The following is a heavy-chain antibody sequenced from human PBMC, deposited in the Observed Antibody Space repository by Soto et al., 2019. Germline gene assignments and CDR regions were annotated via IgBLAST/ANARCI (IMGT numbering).Heavy chain of an antibody. CDR1: GFTFSSYA. V-gene: IGHV3-23*01. J-gene: IGHJ4*02. Sequence: GGSLRLSCAASGFTFSSYAMSWVRQAPGKGLEWVSAISGSGGSTYYADSVKGRFTISRDNSKNTLYLQMSSLRAEDTAVYYCARAVCDYDFWSGYRYFDYWGQGTLVTVSS. D-gene: IGHD3-3*01. CDR2: ISGSGGST. CDR3: ARAVCDYDFWSGYRYFDY.